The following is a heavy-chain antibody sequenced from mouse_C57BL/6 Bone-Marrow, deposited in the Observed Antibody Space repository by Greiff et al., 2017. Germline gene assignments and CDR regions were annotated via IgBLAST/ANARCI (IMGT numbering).Heavy chain of an antibody. CDR1: GFTFSDYG. Sequence: EVKLMESGGGLVKPGGSLKLSCAASGFTFSDYGMHWVRQAPEKGLEWVAYISSGSSTIYYADTVKGRFTISRDNAKNTLFLQMTSLRSEDTAMYYCARLTTVVALRYFEVWGTGTTVTVSS. J-gene: IGHJ1*03. CDR3: ARLTTVVALRYFEV. CDR2: ISSGSSTI. D-gene: IGHD1-1*01. V-gene: IGHV5-17*01.